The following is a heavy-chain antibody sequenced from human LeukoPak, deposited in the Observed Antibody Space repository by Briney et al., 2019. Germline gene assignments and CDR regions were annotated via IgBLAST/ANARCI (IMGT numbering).Heavy chain of an antibody. V-gene: IGHV3-33*06. CDR1: GFTFSSYG. CDR2: IWYDGSNK. D-gene: IGHD3-16*01. Sequence: PGRSLRLSCAASGFTFSSYGMHWVRQAPGKGLEWVAVIWYDGSNKYYADSVKCRFTISRDNSKNTLYLQMNSLRAEDTAVYYCAKEGDQFRGYLDAWGKGTTVTVSS. CDR3: AKEGDQFRGYLDA. J-gene: IGHJ6*03.